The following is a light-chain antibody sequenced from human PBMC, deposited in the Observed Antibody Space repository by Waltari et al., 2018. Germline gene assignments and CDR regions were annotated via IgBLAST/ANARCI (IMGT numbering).Light chain of an antibody. Sequence: EIVMTQSPATLSVFPGERATLSCRASQSVRSNLAWYQQKPGQAPRLLIYGASTRATGIPARFSGSGSGTEFTLTISSLQSEDFAGYYCQQYNNWPLWTFGQGTKVEIK. CDR2: GAS. J-gene: IGKJ1*01. V-gene: IGKV3-15*01. CDR3: QQYNNWPLWT. CDR1: QSVRSN.